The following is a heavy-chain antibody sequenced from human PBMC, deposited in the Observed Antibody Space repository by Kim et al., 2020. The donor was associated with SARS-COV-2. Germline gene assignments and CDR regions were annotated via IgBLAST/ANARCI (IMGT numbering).Heavy chain of an antibody. CDR2: INAGNGNT. V-gene: IGHV1-3*01. D-gene: IGHD3-10*01. J-gene: IGHJ4*02. CDR3: ARAPTSLGESRKFKIFDY. Sequence: ASVKVSCKASGYTFTSYAMHWVRQAPGQRLEWMGWINAGNGNTKYSQKFQGRVTITRDTSASTAYMELSSLRSEDTAVYYCARAPTSLGESRKFKIFDYWGQGTLVTVSS. CDR1: GYTFTSYA.